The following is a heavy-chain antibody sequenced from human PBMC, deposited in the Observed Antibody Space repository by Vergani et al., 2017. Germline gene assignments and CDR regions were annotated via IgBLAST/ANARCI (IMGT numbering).Heavy chain of an antibody. CDR2: IYYSGST. CDR1: GGSISSSSYY. V-gene: IGHV4-39*01. D-gene: IGHD6-19*01. Sequence: QLQLQESGPGLVKPSETLSLTCTVSGGSISSSSYYWGWIRQPPGKGLEWIGSIYYSGSTYYNPSLNSRVTISVDTSKNQFSLKLSSVTAADTAVYYCAGQIAVAGTVSDYWGQGTLVTVSS. CDR3: AGQIAVAGTVSDY. J-gene: IGHJ4*02.